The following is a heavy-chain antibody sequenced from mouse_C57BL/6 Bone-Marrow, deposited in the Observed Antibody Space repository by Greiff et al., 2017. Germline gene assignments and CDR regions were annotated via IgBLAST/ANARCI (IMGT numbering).Heavy chain of an antibody. CDR3: ARSFYDGYFPWFAY. J-gene: IGHJ3*01. CDR2: IYPGSGNT. V-gene: IGHV1-76*01. CDR1: GYTFTDYY. D-gene: IGHD2-3*01. Sequence: QVQLQQSGAELVRPGASVKLSCKASGYTFTDYYINWVKQRPGQGLEWIARIYPGSGNTYYNEKFKGKATLTAEKSSSTAYMQLSSLTSEDSAVYFCARSFYDGYFPWFAYWGQGTLVTVSA.